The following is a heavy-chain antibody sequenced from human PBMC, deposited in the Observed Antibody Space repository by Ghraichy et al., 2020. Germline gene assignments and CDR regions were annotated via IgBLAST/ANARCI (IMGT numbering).Heavy chain of an antibody. CDR1: GGTFSSYA. V-gene: IGHV1-69*13. CDR3: ARGSYYYGSGSYYNYFDY. J-gene: IGHJ4*02. D-gene: IGHD3-10*01. CDR2: IIPIFGTA. Sequence: SVKVSCKASGGTFSSYAISWVRQAPGQGLKWMGGIIPIFGTANYAQKFQGRVTITADESTSTAYMELSSLRSEDTAVYYCARGSYYYGSGSYYNYFDYWGQGTLVTVSS.